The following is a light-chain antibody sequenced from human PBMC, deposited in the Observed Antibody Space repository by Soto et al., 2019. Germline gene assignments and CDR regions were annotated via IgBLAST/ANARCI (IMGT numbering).Light chain of an antibody. CDR3: QQLTNFRFT. V-gene: IGKV1-9*01. CDR2: GAS. Sequence: IQLTQSPSSLSASVGDRVTITCRASQGINKFLAWYQQRPGKAPQLLVYGASTLQSGVPSRFSGSGSGTDFTITISSLQHEDFETYYCQQLTNFRFTFGQGTKLDIK. J-gene: IGKJ2*01. CDR1: QGINKF.